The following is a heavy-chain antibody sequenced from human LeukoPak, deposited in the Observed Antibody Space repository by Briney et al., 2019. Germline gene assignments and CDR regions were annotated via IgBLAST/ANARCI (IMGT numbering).Heavy chain of an antibody. CDR2: IWYDGSNK. CDR3: ARVVNPYYYYGMDV. V-gene: IGHV3-33*01. CDR1: GFTFSSYG. J-gene: IGHJ6*02. D-gene: IGHD3-22*01. Sequence: GGSLRLSCAASGFTFSSYGMHWVRQAPGTGLEWVAVIWYDGSNKYYADSVKGRFTISRDNSKNTLYLQMNSLRAEDTAVYYCARVVNPYYYYGMDVWGQGTTVTVSS.